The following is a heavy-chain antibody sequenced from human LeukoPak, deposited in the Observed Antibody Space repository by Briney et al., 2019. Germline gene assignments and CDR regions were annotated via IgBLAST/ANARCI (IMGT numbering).Heavy chain of an antibody. CDR1: GFTFSSYG. J-gene: IGHJ4*02. Sequence: PGGSLRLSCAASGFTFSSYGMHWVRQVPGKGLEWVAVIWYDGSNKYYADSVKGRFTISRDNSKNTLYLQMNSLRAEDTAVYYCARDGSSWYEGYYFDYWGQGTLVTVSS. CDR2: IWYDGSNK. V-gene: IGHV3-33*01. D-gene: IGHD6-13*01. CDR3: ARDGSSWYEGYYFDY.